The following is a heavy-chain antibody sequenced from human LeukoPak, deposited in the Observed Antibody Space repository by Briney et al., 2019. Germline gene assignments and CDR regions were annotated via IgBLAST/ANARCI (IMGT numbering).Heavy chain of an antibody. Sequence: SETLSLTCTVSGVSISSGGYYWSWLRQHAGKGLEWIGYIYYSGSTYYNPSLKSRVTISVDTSKNQFSLKLSSVTAADTAVYYCASLRGLYCGGDCYIDGLNWFDPWGQGTLVTVSS. CDR3: ASLRGLYCGGDCYIDGLNWFDP. CDR2: IYYSGST. J-gene: IGHJ5*02. D-gene: IGHD2-21*02. CDR1: GVSISSGGYY. V-gene: IGHV4-31*03.